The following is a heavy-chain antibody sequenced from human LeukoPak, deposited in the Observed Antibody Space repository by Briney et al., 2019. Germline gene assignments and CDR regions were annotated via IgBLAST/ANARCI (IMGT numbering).Heavy chain of an antibody. J-gene: IGHJ4*02. CDR3: AREGGAVADY. V-gene: IGHV4-39*07. Sequence: PSETLSLTCTVYGGSISSSSYYWGWIRQPPGKGLEWIGSIYYSGSTYYNPSLKSRVTISVDTSKNQFSLKLSSVTAADTAVYYCAREGGAVADYWGQGTLVTVSS. CDR2: IYYSGST. D-gene: IGHD6-19*01. CDR1: GGSISSSSYY.